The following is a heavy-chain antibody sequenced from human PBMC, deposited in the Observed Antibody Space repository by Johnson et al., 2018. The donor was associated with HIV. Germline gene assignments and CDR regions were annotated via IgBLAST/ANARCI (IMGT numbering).Heavy chain of an antibody. D-gene: IGHD1-26*01. CDR3: ARGDGATGYHDAFDI. J-gene: IGHJ3*02. CDR2: ISYDGSNK. V-gene: IGHV3-33*05. CDR1: GFTFSTYG. Sequence: VQLVESGGGVVQPGRSLRLSCAASGFTFSTYGMHWVRQAPGKGLEWVAVISYDGSNKYNADSVRGRFTISRDTSKNTLYLQMNSLRAEDTAVYYCARGDGATGYHDAFDIWGQGTMVTVSS.